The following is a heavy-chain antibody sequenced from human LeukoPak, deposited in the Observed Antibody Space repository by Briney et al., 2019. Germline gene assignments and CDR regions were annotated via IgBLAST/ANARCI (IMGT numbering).Heavy chain of an antibody. Sequence: GGSLRLSCPASGFTFSSYSMNWVRQAPGKGLEWVSSISSSSSYIYYADSVKGRFTISRDNAKNSLYLQMKSLRAEDTAVYYCARGQYYDILTGYSTLVYWGQGTLVTVSS. CDR3: ARGQYYDILTGYSTLVY. V-gene: IGHV3-21*01. CDR1: GFTFSSYS. J-gene: IGHJ4*02. D-gene: IGHD3-9*01. CDR2: ISSSSSYI.